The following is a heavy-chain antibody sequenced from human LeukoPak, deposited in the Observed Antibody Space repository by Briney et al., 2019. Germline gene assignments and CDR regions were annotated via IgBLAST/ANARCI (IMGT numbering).Heavy chain of an antibody. J-gene: IGHJ4*02. V-gene: IGHV3-23*01. CDR2: ISGSGGST. Sequence: SGGSLRLSCAASGXTFSSYAMSWVRQAPGKGQEWVSAISGSGGSTYYADSVKGRFTISRDNSKNTLYLQMNSLRAEDTAVYYCAKDQAKGRITMVRGVGGFDYWGQGTLVTVSS. CDR1: GXTFSSYA. CDR3: AKDQAKGRITMVRGVGGFDY. D-gene: IGHD3-10*01.